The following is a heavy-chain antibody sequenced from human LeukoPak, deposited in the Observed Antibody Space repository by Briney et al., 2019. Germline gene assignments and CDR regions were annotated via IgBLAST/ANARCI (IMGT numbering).Heavy chain of an antibody. CDR1: GYNFPNDW. D-gene: IGHD7-27*01. J-gene: IGHJ4*02. Sequence: GESLKISCKGSGYNFPNDWIGWVRQMPGKGLEWMGIIYPVDSDTRYSPSFQGQVTISADKSISTAYLQWSSLKASDTAMYYCARPGQLGEYTPYYFDYWGQGTLVTVSS. V-gene: IGHV5-51*01. CDR2: IYPVDSDT. CDR3: ARPGQLGEYTPYYFDY.